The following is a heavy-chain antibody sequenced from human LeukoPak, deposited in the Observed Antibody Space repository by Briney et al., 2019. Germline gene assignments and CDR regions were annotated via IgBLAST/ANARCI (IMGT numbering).Heavy chain of an antibody. V-gene: IGHV3-30*02. CDR1: GFTFSSYD. J-gene: IGHJ4*02. CDR3: ANQYFDY. Sequence: GGSLRPSCAASGFTFSSYDMHWVRQAPGKGLEWVAFIRSDGSDKYYADSVKGRFTISRDNSKNTLYLQMNSLRVEDTALYYCANQYFDYWGQGTLVTVSS. CDR2: IRSDGSDK.